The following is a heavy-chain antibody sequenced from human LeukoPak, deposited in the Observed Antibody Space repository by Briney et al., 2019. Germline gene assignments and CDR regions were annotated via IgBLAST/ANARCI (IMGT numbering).Heavy chain of an antibody. Sequence: GGSLRLSCAVSGFTFKSYTMTWVRQAPGKGLEWVSAISGSGGCTYYADSVKGRFTISRDNSKSTLYLQMNSLRAEDTAVYYCAKESAYCGGGCYYLVDSWGQGTLVTVSS. J-gene: IGHJ4*02. CDR2: ISGSGGCT. CDR3: AKESAYCGGGCYYLVDS. V-gene: IGHV3-23*01. CDR1: GFTFKSYT. D-gene: IGHD2-21*01.